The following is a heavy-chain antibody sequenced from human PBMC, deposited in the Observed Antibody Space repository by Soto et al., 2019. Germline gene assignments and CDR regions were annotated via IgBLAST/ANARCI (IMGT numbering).Heavy chain of an antibody. J-gene: IGHJ6*02. V-gene: IGHV1-18*01. CDR1: GYTFTNYG. D-gene: IGHD3-10*01. CDR2: ISAYNDNT. CDR3: AREGDYYGSGSYSPPRYYGMDV. Sequence: QIQLVQSGAEVKKAGASVKVSCKASGYTFTNYGISWVRQALGQGLEWRGWISAYNDNTNYAQKFQGRVTLTTDTSTRTAYMELRSLTSDDTAVYYCAREGDYYGSGSYSPPRYYGMDVWGQGTTVTVFS.